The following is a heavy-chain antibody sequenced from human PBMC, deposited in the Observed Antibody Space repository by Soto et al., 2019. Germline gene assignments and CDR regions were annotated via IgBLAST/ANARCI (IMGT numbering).Heavy chain of an antibody. J-gene: IGHJ5*02. V-gene: IGHV3-9*01. CDR3: AKDSSRYIWNGDGKDWFDG. CDR1: GFTFDDYA. D-gene: IGHD1-1*01. CDR2: ISWNSGSI. Sequence: EVQLVESGGGSVQPGRSLRLSCAASGFTFDDYAMHWVRQAPGKGLEWVSGISWNSGSIAYADSVKGRFTISRDNAKNSLYLQMNCQRAEDTAFYYCAKDSSRYIWNGDGKDWFDGWGQGTLVTVSS.